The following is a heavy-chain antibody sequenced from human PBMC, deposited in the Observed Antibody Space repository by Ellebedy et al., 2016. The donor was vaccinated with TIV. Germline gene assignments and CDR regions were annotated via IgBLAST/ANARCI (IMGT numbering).Heavy chain of an antibody. Sequence: GESLKISXKGSGYSFTSYCIGWVRQMPGKGLEWMGIIYPGDSDTRYSPSFQGQVTISADQSISTAYLQWSSLKASDTAMYYCARLSVGGGRYFDWLLSPYFDYWGQGTLVTVSS. CDR2: IYPGDSDT. D-gene: IGHD3-9*01. CDR3: ARLSVGGGRYFDWLLSPYFDY. CDR1: GYSFTSYC. V-gene: IGHV5-51*01. J-gene: IGHJ4*02.